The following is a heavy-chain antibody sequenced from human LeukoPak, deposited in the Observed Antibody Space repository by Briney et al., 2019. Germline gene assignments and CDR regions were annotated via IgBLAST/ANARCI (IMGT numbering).Heavy chain of an antibody. Sequence: ASVKVSCKASGYTFTGYYMHWVRQAPGQGLEWMGWINPNSGGTNYAQKFQGRVTMTRDTSISTAYMELSRMRSDDTAVYYCARDGGYFDWLPRYYYGMDVWGQGTTVTVSS. V-gene: IGHV1-2*02. CDR3: ARDGGYFDWLPRYYYGMDV. CDR2: INPNSGGT. CDR1: GYTFTGYY. J-gene: IGHJ6*02. D-gene: IGHD3-9*01.